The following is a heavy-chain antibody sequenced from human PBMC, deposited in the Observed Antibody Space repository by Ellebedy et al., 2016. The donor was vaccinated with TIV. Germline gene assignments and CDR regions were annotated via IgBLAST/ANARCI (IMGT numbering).Heavy chain of an antibody. CDR2: IRSTGSDK. V-gene: IGHV3-21*06. D-gene: IGHD3-10*01. CDR3: ARDQGWAYPGSTRFDY. J-gene: IGHJ4*03. CDR1: GFTFSNYN. Sequence: GESLKISCVASGFTFSNYNMNWVRQPPGKGLEWVSSIRSTGSDKYYAESVKGRFTISRDNAQNTLYLQMSSLRAEDTAVYYCARDQGWAYPGSTRFDYWGQGTLVTVSS.